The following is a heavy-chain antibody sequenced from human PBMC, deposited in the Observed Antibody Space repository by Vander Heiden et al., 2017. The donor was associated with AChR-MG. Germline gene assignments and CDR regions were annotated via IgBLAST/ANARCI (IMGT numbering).Heavy chain of an antibody. V-gene: IGHV3-7*01. CDR2: IKEDGSDK. D-gene: IGHD6-13*01. J-gene: IGHJ4*02. CDR3: VTSTWFRFDW. CDR1: GFTFSDYG. Sequence: EVQLLESGGGLVQPGGSLRLSSAAPGFTFSDYGMSWVRQAPGKGLEWVAHIKEDGSDKYDVDSVKGRFTASRVNAQNSLYLQMHSLRAEDTAVYYCVTSTWFRFDWWGEGSLVTVSS.